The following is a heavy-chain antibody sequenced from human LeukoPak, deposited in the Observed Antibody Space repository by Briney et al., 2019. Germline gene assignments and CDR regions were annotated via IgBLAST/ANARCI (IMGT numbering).Heavy chain of an antibody. CDR3: ARAYSSGWDYYYYYMDV. Sequence: ASVKVPCKASGYTFTGYYMHWVRQAPGQGLEWMGWMNPNSGNTGYAQKFQGRVTITRNTSISTAYMELSSLRSEDTAVYYCARAYSSGWDYYYYYMDVWGKGTTVTVSS. CDR1: GYTFTGYY. D-gene: IGHD6-19*01. V-gene: IGHV1-8*03. J-gene: IGHJ6*03. CDR2: MNPNSGNT.